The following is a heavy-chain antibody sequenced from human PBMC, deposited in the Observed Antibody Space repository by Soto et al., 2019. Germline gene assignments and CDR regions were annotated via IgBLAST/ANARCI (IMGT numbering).Heavy chain of an antibody. CDR3: ATPDGDIAAAGPPLGYFDY. CDR1: GFTFSSYA. J-gene: IGHJ4*02. V-gene: IGHV3-23*01. Sequence: GGSLRLSCAASGFTFSSYAMSWVRQAPGKGLEWVSAISGSGGSTYYADSVKGRFTISRDNSKNTLYLQMNSLRAEDTAVYYCATPDGDIAAAGPPLGYFDYWGQGTLVTVSS. CDR2: ISGSGGST. D-gene: IGHD6-13*01.